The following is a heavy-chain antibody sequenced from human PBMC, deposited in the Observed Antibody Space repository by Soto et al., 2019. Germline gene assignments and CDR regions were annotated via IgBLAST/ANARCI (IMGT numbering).Heavy chain of an antibody. V-gene: IGHV4-59*01. CDR2: IYSTGAT. CDR3: ARAHTSGWFVIDS. J-gene: IGHJ4*02. CDR1: GGSISNYY. D-gene: IGHD6-19*01. Sequence: SETLSLTCTVSGGSISNYYWTWVRQSPGEGLEWIGYIYSTGATNYNPSLRSRVTMSIDASKNQFSLKLSSVTAADTAIFYCARAHTSGWFVIDSWGQGALVTVSS.